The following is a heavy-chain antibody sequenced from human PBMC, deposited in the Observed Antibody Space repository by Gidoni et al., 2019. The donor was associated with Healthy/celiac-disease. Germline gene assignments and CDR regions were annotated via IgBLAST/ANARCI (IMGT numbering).Heavy chain of an antibody. CDR1: GGSISNYY. Sequence: QVQLQESGPGLVKPSETLSLTCTVSGGSISNYYWSWIRQPPGKGLEWIGYIYYTGSTNYNPSLKSRVTISVDTSKNQFSLKLSSVTAADTAVYYCARDVHSSSPQHNWFDPWGQGTLVTVSS. D-gene: IGHD6-13*01. V-gene: IGHV4-59*01. CDR3: ARDVHSSSPQHNWFDP. CDR2: IYYTGST. J-gene: IGHJ5*02.